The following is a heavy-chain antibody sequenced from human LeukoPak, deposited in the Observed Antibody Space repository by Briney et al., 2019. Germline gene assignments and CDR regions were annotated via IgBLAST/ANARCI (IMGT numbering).Heavy chain of an antibody. CDR3: ARPYCSSTSCYELDY. J-gene: IGHJ4*02. D-gene: IGHD2-2*01. Sequence: GGSLRLSCAASGFTFSPYGMHWVRQAPGKGLEWVAFIRYDGSNKYYADSVKGRFTISRDNAKNSLYLQMNSLRAEDTAVYYCARPYCSSTSCYELDYWGQGTLVTVSS. CDR2: IRYDGSNK. CDR1: GFTFSPYG. V-gene: IGHV3-30*02.